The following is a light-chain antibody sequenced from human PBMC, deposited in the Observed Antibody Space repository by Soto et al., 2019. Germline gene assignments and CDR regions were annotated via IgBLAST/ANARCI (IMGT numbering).Light chain of an antibody. J-gene: IGLJ2*01. CDR2: EVS. CDR1: SSDVGDYTY. V-gene: IGLV2-8*01. CDR3: SSYACSNNLGFV. Sequence: QSVLTQPPSASGSPGQSVTISCTGTSSDVGDYTYVSWYQQHPGKAPKLMISEVSKRPSGVPDRLSGSKSGNTASLTLSGLQAEDEDEYYYSSYACSNNLGFVFGAGTQLTVL.